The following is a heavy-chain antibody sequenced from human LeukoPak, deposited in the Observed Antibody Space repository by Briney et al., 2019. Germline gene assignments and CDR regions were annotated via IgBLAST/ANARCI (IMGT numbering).Heavy chain of an antibody. CDR3: ARDLAGPPQEAFDI. V-gene: IGHV3-23*01. J-gene: IGHJ3*02. Sequence: GGSPRLSCAASGFTLSSYAMSWVRQAPGKGLEWVSAISGSGGSTYYADSVKGRFTISRDNSKNTLYLQMNSLRAEDTAVYYCARDLAGPPQEAFDIWGQGTMVTVSS. CDR2: ISGSGGST. CDR1: GFTLSSYA.